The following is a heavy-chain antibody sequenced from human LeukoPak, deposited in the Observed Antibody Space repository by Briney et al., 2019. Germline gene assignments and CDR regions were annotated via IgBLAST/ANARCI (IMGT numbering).Heavy chain of an antibody. CDR2: IYYSGST. Sequence: TSETLSLTCTVPGGSISSGDYYWRWIRQPPGKGLEWIGYIYYSGSTYYNPSLKSRVTISVDTSKNQFSLKLSSVTAADTAVYYCASQGVIAARPLDYWGQGTLVTASS. CDR1: GGSISSGDYY. J-gene: IGHJ4*02. CDR3: ASQGVIAARPLDY. D-gene: IGHD6-6*01. V-gene: IGHV4-30-4*08.